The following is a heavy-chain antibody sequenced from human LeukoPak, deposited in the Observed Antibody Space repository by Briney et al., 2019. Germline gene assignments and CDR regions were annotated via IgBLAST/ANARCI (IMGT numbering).Heavy chain of an antibody. CDR3: AEVKVGFGEMAYFDY. D-gene: IGHD3-10*01. Sequence: GASVKVSCKASGYTFTSYAMHWVRQAPGQRLEWMGWINAGNGNTKYSQKFQGRVTITRDTSASTAYMELSSLRSEDTAVYYCAEVKVGFGEMAYFDYWGQGTLVTVSS. J-gene: IGHJ4*02. CDR2: INAGNGNT. V-gene: IGHV1-3*01. CDR1: GYTFTSYA.